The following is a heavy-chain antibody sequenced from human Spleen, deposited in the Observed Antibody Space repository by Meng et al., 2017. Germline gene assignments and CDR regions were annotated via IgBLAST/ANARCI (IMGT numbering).Heavy chain of an antibody. CDR2: IDWDDDK. CDR3: ARIPRGSVSGYYSDY. V-gene: IGHV2-70*01. J-gene: IGHJ4*02. Sequence: SGPTLVKPTQTLTLTCTFSGFSLSTSGVCVSWIRQPPGKALEWLALIDWDDDKYYSTSLKTRLTISKDTSKNQVVLTMTNMDPGDTATYYCARIPRGSVSGYYSDYWGQGTLVTVSS. CDR1: GFSLSTSGVC. D-gene: IGHD5/OR15-5a*01.